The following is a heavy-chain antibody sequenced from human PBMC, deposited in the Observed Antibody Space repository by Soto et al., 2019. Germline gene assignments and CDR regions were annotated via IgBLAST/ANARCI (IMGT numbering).Heavy chain of an antibody. CDR2: ISAYDGNT. Sequence: ASVKVSCKASGYTFTTYGITWVRQAPGQGLEWMGWISAYDGNTNYAQKLQGRVTMTTDTSTSTAYMELRSLRFDDTAVYYCARDSTWGSIGYWGQGTLVTVSS. CDR1: GYTFTTYG. J-gene: IGHJ4*02. CDR3: ARDSTWGSIGY. D-gene: IGHD7-27*01. V-gene: IGHV1-18*01.